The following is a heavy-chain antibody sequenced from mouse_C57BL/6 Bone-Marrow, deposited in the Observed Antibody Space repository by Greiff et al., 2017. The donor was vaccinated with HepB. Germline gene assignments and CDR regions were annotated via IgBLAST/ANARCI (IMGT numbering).Heavy chain of an antibody. CDR1: GYTFTSYW. D-gene: IGHD1-1*01. Sequence: VQLQQPGAELVKPGASVKLSCKASGYTFTSYWMHWVKQRPGQGLEWIGMIHPNSGSTNYNEKFKSKATLTVDKSSSTAYMQLSSLTSEDSAVYYCARSNPHYYGTAWFAYWGQGTLVTVSA. J-gene: IGHJ3*01. CDR3: ARSNPHYYGTAWFAY. V-gene: IGHV1-64*01. CDR2: IHPNSGST.